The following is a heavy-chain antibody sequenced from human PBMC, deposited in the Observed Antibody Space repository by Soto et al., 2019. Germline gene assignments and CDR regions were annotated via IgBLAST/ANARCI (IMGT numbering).Heavy chain of an antibody. Sequence: PSETLSLTCTVSGGSISSSSCHWGWIRQPPGKGLEWIASIKYSGTTFYNPSLKSRVTISVDTSKNQFSLKLSSVTAAETAVYYCATLPPRIVVSLLPIPTWGQGILVTVSS. CDR2: IKYSGTT. J-gene: IGHJ5*02. CDR3: ATLPPRIVVSLLPIPT. D-gene: IGHD2-21*01. CDR1: GGSISSSSCH. V-gene: IGHV4-39*07.